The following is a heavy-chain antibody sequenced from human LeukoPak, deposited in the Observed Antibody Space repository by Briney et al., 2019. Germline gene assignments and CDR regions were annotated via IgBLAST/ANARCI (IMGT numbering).Heavy chain of an antibody. CDR1: RYTFTSYD. D-gene: IGHD2-15*01. CDR2: INPNTADT. V-gene: IGHV1-2*02. Sequence: ASVKVSCKASRYTFTSYDINWVRQAPGQGLEWMGWINPNTADTNYAQKFQGRVTMTRDTSISTAYMELRRLTYDDTAVYYCARGPLEYCSGGSCYSGRNWLDPWGQGTRVTASS. J-gene: IGHJ5*02. CDR3: ARGPLEYCSGGSCYSGRNWLDP.